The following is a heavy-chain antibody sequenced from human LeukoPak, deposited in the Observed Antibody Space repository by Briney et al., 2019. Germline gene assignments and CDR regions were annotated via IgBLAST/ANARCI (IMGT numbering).Heavy chain of an antibody. J-gene: IGHJ4*02. CDR2: IYTSGST. CDR3: ALQGTEMATIDY. CDR1: GASFSTSGCY. D-gene: IGHD5-24*01. V-gene: IGHV4-4*09. Sequence: SETLSLTCAVSGASFSTSGCYWGWIRQPPGKGLEWIGYIYTSGSTNYNPSLKSRVTISVDTSKNQFSLKLSSVTAADTAVYYCALQGTEMATIDYWGQGTLVAVSS.